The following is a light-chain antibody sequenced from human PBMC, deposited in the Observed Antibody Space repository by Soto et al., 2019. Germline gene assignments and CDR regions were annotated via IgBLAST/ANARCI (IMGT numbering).Light chain of an antibody. CDR1: QGISNY. V-gene: IGKV1-27*01. Sequence: DIQMTQSPSSLSASVGDRVTITCRASQGISNYLAWYQQKPGKVPKLLIYATATLQSGVPSRFSGSGSGTDFTLTISSLQPEDVATYYCQKYNSAPQLTFGGGTKVALK. CDR3: QKYNSAPQLT. CDR2: ATA. J-gene: IGKJ4*01.